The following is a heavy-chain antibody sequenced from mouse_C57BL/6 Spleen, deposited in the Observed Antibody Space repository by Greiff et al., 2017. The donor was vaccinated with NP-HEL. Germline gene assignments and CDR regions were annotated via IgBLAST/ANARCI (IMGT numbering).Heavy chain of an antibody. J-gene: IGHJ4*01. V-gene: IGHV1-69*01. D-gene: IGHD2-1*01. CDR2: IDPSDSYT. CDR1: GYTFTSYW. CDR3: ARRGNYDGKNYAMDY. Sequence: QVQLQQPGAELVMPGASVKLSCKASGYTFTSYWMHWVKQRPGQGLEWIGEIDPSDSYTNYNQKFKGKSTLTVDKSSSTAYMQLSSLTSEDSAVYYCARRGNYDGKNYAMDYWGQGTSVTVSS.